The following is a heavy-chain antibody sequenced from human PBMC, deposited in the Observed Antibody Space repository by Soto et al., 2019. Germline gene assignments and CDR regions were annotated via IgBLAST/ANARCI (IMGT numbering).Heavy chain of an antibody. J-gene: IGHJ3*02. CDR2: ISSSSSYI. V-gene: IGHV3-21*01. CDR1: GFTFSSYS. D-gene: IGHD1-1*01. CDR3: ARVVVTTSAFDI. Sequence: PSETLRLSCAASGFTFSSYSMNWVRQAPGKGLEWVSSISSSSSYICYADSVKGRFTISRDNAKNSLYLQMNSLRAEDTAVYYCARVVVTTSAFDIWGQGTMVTVSS.